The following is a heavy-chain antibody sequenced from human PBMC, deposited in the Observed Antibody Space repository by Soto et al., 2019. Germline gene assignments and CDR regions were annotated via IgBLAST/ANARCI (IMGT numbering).Heavy chain of an antibody. J-gene: IGHJ4*01. V-gene: IGHV4-30-2*01. D-gene: IGHD3-22*01. CDR1: RGYS. Sequence: RGYSRILKKQPPGKGLEWIGYIYHSGNTYYTPSLKSRVTISVDRSKNQFSLKLSSVTAADMFVYSGDRMGYDSSGLEFWGHGTLVTVSS. CDR3: DRMGYDSSGLEF. CDR2: IYHSGNT.